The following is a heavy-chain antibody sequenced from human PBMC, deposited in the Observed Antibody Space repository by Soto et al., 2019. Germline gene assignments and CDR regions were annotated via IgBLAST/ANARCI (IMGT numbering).Heavy chain of an antibody. D-gene: IGHD3-10*01. CDR3: AKDIGCGYETMGCSFN. CDR2: ISWNSGSI. Sequence: EVQLVESGGGLVQPGRSLRLSCAASGFTFDDYAMHWVRQAPGKGLEWVSGISWNSGSIGYAASVKGRFTISRDNAKNALYLQMNSLRAEDTALYYCAKDIGCGYETMGCSFNWGQGTLVTVSS. CDR1: GFTFDDYA. J-gene: IGHJ4*02. V-gene: IGHV3-9*01.